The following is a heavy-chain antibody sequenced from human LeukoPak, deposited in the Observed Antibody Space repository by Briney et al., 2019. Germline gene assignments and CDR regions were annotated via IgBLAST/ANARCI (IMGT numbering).Heavy chain of an antibody. CDR3: ARDGTGTGGAFDI. CDR1: GGSISSSSYY. CDR2: IYYSGST. V-gene: IGHV4-39*07. D-gene: IGHD1-1*01. J-gene: IGHJ3*02. Sequence: SETLSLTCTVSGGSISSSSYYWGWIRQPPGKGLEWIGSIYYSGSTYYNPSLKSRVTISVDTSKNQFSLKLSSVTAADTAVYYCARDGTGTGGAFDIWGQGTMVTVSS.